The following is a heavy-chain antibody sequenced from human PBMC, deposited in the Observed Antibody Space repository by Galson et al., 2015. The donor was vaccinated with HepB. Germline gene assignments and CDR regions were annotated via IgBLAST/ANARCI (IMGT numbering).Heavy chain of an antibody. D-gene: IGHD1-26*01. V-gene: IGHV3-33*01. Sequence: SLRLSCAASGFTFSSYGMHWVRQAPGKGLEWVAVIWYDGSNKYYADSVKGRFTISRDNSKNTLYLQMNSLRAEDTAVYYCARDREPQTYYYGMDVWGQGTTVTVSS. J-gene: IGHJ6*02. CDR1: GFTFSSYG. CDR2: IWYDGSNK. CDR3: ARDREPQTYYYGMDV.